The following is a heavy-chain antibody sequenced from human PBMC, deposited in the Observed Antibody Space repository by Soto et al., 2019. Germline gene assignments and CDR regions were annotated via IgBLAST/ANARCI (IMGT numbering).Heavy chain of an antibody. CDR2: FTPALGTA. J-gene: IGHJ2*01. CDR3: AREGGYGYGWEGYWVRDL. V-gene: IGHV1-69*06. Sequence: QAQLVQSGAEMKQPGSSVKVSCKASGGTYSSYPINWVRQAPGHGLEWLGSFTPALGTANYPKKFQDRLTITADTSASTTYLELRSLRSEETGLYYGAREGGYGYGWEGYWVRDLWGRGTLVTVSS. CDR1: GGTYSSYP. D-gene: IGHD5-12*01.